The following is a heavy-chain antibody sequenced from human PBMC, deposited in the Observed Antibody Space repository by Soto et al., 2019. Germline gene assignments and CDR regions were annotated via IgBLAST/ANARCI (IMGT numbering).Heavy chain of an antibody. Sequence: ASVKVSCKASGFTFINSAIQWVRQARGQRLEWMGWIVVGSGHINYAQKFQERLSITRDMSTSTAYMELSSLTLEDTAVYYCARGVVPAAMVWFGPWGQGTLVTVSS. J-gene: IGHJ5*02. D-gene: IGHD2-2*01. CDR3: ARGVVPAAMVWFGP. V-gene: IGHV1-58*02. CDR2: IVVGSGHI. CDR1: GFTFINSA.